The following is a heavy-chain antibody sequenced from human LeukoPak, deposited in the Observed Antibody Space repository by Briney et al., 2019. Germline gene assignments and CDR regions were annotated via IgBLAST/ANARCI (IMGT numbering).Heavy chain of an antibody. CDR2: IYTSGST. J-gene: IGHJ3*02. V-gene: IGHV4-4*07. CDR1: GGSISSYY. Sequence: SEAPSLTCTVSGGSISSYYWSWIRQPAGKGLEWIGRIYTSGSTNYNPSLKSRVTMSVDTSKNQFSLKLSSVTAADTAVYYCARVHDSSGYRGAFDIWGQGTMVTVSS. CDR3: ARVHDSSGYRGAFDI. D-gene: IGHD3-22*01.